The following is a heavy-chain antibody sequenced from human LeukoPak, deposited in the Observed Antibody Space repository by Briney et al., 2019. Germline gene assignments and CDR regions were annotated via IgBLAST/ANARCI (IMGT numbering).Heavy chain of an antibody. D-gene: IGHD1-14*01. V-gene: IGHV3-64*01. CDR3: ARASSTGPPDY. Sequence: SVKGRFTISRDNSKNTLYLQMGSLRVEDMAVYYCARASSTGPPDYWGQGTLVTVSS. J-gene: IGHJ4*02.